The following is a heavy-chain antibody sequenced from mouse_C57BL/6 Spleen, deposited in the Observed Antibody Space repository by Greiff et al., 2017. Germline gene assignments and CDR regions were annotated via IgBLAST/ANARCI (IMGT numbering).Heavy chain of an antibody. V-gene: IGHV1-82*01. CDR3: AISYYGSTSWFAD. CDR1: GYAFSSSW. CDR2: IYPGDGAT. D-gene: IGHD1-1*01. Sequence: VQLQQSGPELVKPGASVKISCKASGYAFSSSWMNWVKQRPGKGLEWIGRIYPGDGATNYNGKFKGKATLTADTSSSTAFMQLSSLPSEDSSVYFCAISYYGSTSWFADWGQGTLVTVSA. J-gene: IGHJ3*01.